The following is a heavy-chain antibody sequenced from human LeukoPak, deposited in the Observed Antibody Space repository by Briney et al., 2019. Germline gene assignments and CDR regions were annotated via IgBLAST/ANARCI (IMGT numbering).Heavy chain of an antibody. Sequence: PSETLSLTCAVSGGSISSGGYSWSWFLQPPGKGLEWIEYIYHSGSTYYNPSLKSRVTISVDRSKNQFSLKLSSVTAADTAGYYCARGKNAFDIWGQGTMVTVSS. CDR2: IYHSGST. CDR3: ARGKNAFDI. J-gene: IGHJ3*02. V-gene: IGHV4-30-2*01. CDR1: GGSISSGGYS.